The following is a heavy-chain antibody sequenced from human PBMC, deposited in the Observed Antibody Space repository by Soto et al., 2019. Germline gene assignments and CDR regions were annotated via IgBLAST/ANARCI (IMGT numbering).Heavy chain of an antibody. J-gene: IGHJ4*02. CDR1: GFTFSSYA. D-gene: IGHD5-12*01. CDR2: ISGSGGST. Sequence: EVQLLESGGGLVQPGGSLRLSCAASGFTFSSYAISWVRQAPGKGLEWVSAISGSGGSTYYADSVKGRFTISRDNSKNTLYLQMNSLRAEDTAVYYCAKDERWLQGRTDYWGQGTLVTVSS. V-gene: IGHV3-23*01. CDR3: AKDERWLQGRTDY.